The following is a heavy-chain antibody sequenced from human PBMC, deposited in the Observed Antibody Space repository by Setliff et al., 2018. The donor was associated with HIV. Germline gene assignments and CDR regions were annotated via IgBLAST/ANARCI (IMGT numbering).Heavy chain of an antibody. J-gene: IGHJ3*02. CDR2: IRSKPYGGTT. Sequence: PGGSLRLSCTASGITFGESALTWVRQAPGKGLEWVGVIRSKPYGGTTEYAASVKGRFTISRDDSRSVAYLQMSSLKIEDTAVYYCTRDFRYYDSSGYYFYSDAFDIWGQGTMVTVSS. CDR3: TRDFRYYDSSGYYFYSDAFDI. D-gene: IGHD3-22*01. CDR1: GITFGESA. V-gene: IGHV3-49*04.